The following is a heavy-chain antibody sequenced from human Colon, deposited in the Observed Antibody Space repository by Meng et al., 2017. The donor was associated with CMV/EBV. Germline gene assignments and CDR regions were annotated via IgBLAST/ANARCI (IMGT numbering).Heavy chain of an antibody. D-gene: IGHD2-2*01. V-gene: IGHV4-34*01. CDR3: ARATKSSCWEVLDY. CDR1: GESFSGYY. J-gene: IGHJ4*01. CDR2: SYYTGST. Sequence: QLQFQHGGAVLLKPCAPLSLTCAFYGESFSGYYWTWIRRPPGRGLEWIGESYYTGSTNYSPSLKSRVTISLDTSKNQFSLKLNSVTAADTAVYYCARATKSSCWEVLDYWGHGTLVTVSS.